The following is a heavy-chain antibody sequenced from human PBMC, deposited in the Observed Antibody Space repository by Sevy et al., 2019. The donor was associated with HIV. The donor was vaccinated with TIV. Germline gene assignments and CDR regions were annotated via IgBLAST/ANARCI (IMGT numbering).Heavy chain of an antibody. Sequence: GGSLRLSCAASGFTFDDYAMHWVRQAPGKGLEWVSGISWNSGSIGYPDSVKGRFTISRDNAKNSLYLQMNSLRAEDTALYYCAKTKGEWPCTKHDAFDIWGHGTMVTVSS. D-gene: IGHD2-21*01. V-gene: IGHV3-9*01. CDR2: ISWNSGSI. CDR3: AKTKGEWPCTKHDAFDI. J-gene: IGHJ3*02. CDR1: GFTFDDYA.